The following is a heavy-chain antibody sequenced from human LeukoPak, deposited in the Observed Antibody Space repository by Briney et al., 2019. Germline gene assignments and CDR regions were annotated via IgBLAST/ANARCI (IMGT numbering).Heavy chain of an antibody. CDR2: ISSNGATT. J-gene: IGHJ4*02. D-gene: IGHD3-16*01. V-gene: IGHV3-64*05. CDR1: GFTFSSYA. Sequence: GGSLRLSCSASGFTFSSYAMHWVRQAPGKGLEYVSAISSNGATTYYAVSVKGRFTISRDNSKNTLYFQMSSLRSEDTAVYYCVKIVMAGGYFDYWGQGTLVTVSS. CDR3: VKIVMAGGYFDY.